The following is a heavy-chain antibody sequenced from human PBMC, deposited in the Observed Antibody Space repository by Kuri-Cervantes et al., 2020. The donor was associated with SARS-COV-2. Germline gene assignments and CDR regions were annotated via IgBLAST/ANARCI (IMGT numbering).Heavy chain of an antibody. J-gene: IGHJ1*01. Sequence: GESLKISCAASGFTVSSNYMSWVRQAPGKGLEWVSVIYSGGSTYYADSVKGRFTISRDNSKNTLYLQMNSLRAEDTAVYYCARARAAAGTFIEYFQHWGQGTLVTVSS. V-gene: IGHV3-53*01. CDR2: IYSGGST. CDR1: GFTVSSNY. D-gene: IGHD6-13*01. CDR3: ARARAAAGTFIEYFQH.